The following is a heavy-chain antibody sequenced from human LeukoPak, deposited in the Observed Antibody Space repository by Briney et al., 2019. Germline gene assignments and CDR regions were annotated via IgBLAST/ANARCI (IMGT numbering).Heavy chain of an antibody. CDR2: IYYSGST. CDR1: GGSISSYY. Sequence: KPSETLSLTCSVSGGSISSYYWSWIRQPPGKGLEWIGYIYYSGSTNYNPSLKSRVTISVDTSKNQFSLILSSVTAADTAVYYCARHIGTTSSGHYPYWGQGTLVTVSS. D-gene: IGHD3-22*01. CDR3: ARHIGTTSSGHYPY. J-gene: IGHJ4*02. V-gene: IGHV4-59*08.